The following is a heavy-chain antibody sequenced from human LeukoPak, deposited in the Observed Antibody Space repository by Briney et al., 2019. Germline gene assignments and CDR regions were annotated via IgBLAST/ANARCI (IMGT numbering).Heavy chain of an antibody. Sequence: SETLSLTCAVYGGSFSGYYWSWIRQPPGKGLEWIGEINHSGSTNYNPSLKSRVTMSVDTSKNQFSLKLSSVTAADTAVYYCASGGGMIRYFDWLYDNWFDPWGQGTLVTVSS. CDR2: INHSGST. CDR1: GGSFSGYY. V-gene: IGHV4-34*01. D-gene: IGHD3-9*01. CDR3: ASGGGMIRYFDWLYDNWFDP. J-gene: IGHJ5*02.